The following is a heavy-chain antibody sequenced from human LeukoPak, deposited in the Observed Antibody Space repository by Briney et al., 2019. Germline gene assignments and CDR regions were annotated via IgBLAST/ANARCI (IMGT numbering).Heavy chain of an antibody. CDR1: GYSISSGYY. Sequence: SETLSLTCTVSGYSISSGYYWGWIRQPPGKGLEWIGSIYHSGSTYYNPSLKSRVTISVDTSKNQFSLKLSSVTAADTAVYYCARDPIHYYDSSGYSFDYWGQGTLVTVSS. D-gene: IGHD3-22*01. J-gene: IGHJ4*02. CDR2: IYHSGST. V-gene: IGHV4-38-2*02. CDR3: ARDPIHYYDSSGYSFDY.